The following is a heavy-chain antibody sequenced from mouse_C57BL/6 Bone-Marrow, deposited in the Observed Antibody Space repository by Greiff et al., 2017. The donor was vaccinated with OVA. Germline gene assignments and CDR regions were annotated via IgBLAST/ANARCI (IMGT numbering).Heavy chain of an antibody. Sequence: EVQLVESGPVLVKPGASVKMSCKASGYTFTDYYMNWVKQSHGKSLEWIGVINPYNGGTSYNQKFKGKATLTVDKSSSTAYMELNSLTSEDSAVYYCARSIYYDYDGLAYWGQGTLVTVSA. CDR1: GYTFTDYY. J-gene: IGHJ3*01. D-gene: IGHD2-4*01. CDR3: ARSIYYDYDGLAY. V-gene: IGHV1-19*01. CDR2: INPYNGGT.